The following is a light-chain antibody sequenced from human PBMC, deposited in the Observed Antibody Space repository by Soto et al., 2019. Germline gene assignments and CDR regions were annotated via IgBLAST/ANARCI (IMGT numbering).Light chain of an antibody. CDR1: QSVSSY. Sequence: EIVLTQSPATLSLSPGERATLSCRASQSVSSYLAWYQQKPGQAPRLLIYDVSNRATGIPARFSGSGSGTDFTLTITSLEPEDFAVYFCHQRYNWPRVTFGQGTQLEIK. V-gene: IGKV3-11*01. J-gene: IGKJ5*01. CDR3: HQRYNWPRVT. CDR2: DVS.